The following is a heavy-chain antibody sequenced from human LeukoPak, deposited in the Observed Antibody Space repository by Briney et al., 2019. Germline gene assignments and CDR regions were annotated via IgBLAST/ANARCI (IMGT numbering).Heavy chain of an antibody. V-gene: IGHV3-21*01. D-gene: IGHD5-18*01. CDR3: ARVGYSYEFDY. J-gene: IGHJ4*02. Sequence: GGSLRLPCAASGFTFSSYSMNWVRQAPGKGLEWVSSISSSSSYIYYADSVKGRFTISRDNAKNSLYPQMNSLRAEDTAVYYCARVGYSYEFDYWGQGTLVTVSS. CDR2: ISSSSSYI. CDR1: GFTFSSYS.